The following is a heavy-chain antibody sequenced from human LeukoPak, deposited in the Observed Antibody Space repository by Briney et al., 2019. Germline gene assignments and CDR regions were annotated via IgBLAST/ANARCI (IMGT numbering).Heavy chain of an antibody. D-gene: IGHD2-15*01. V-gene: IGHV1-69*13. CDR3: ARGGVVVAGHFDY. J-gene: IGHJ4*02. CDR1: GGTFSSYA. CDR2: IIPIFGTA. Sequence: SVKVSCKASGGTFSSYAISWVRQAPGQGLEWMGGIIPIFGTANYAQKFQGRVTITADESTSTAYMELSSLRSEDTAVCYCARGGVVVAGHFDYWGQGTLVTVSS.